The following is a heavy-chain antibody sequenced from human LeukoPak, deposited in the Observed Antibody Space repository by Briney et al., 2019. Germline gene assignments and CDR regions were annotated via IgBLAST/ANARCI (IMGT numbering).Heavy chain of an antibody. J-gene: IGHJ6*03. Sequence: PGGSLRLSCAASGVTFNTYGIHWVRQTPGEGLEWVAFIRYDGSNKHYADSVKGRFTISRDNSKNTLYLQMNSLRVEDTAVYYCAKGRCSGGSCDPPYYYFMDVWGKGTTVTVSS. D-gene: IGHD2-15*01. CDR2: IRYDGSNK. CDR1: GVTFNTYG. CDR3: AKGRCSGGSCDPPYYYFMDV. V-gene: IGHV3-30*02.